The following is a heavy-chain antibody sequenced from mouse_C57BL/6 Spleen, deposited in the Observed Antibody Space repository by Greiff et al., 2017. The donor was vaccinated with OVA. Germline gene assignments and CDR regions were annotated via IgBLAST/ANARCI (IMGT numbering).Heavy chain of an antibody. V-gene: IGHV1-15*01. Sequence: QVQLQQSGAELVRPGASVTLSCKASGYTFTDYEMHWVKQTPVHGLEWIGAIDPETGGTAYNQKFKGKAILTADKSSRTAYMKLRSLTSEDSAVYYCTRSPDIGYYAMDYWGQGTSVTVSS. CDR2: IDPETGGT. J-gene: IGHJ4*01. CDR3: TRSPDIGYYAMDY. CDR1: GYTFTDYE.